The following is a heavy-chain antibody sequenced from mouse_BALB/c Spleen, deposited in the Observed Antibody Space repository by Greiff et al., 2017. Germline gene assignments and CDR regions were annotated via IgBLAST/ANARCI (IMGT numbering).Heavy chain of an antibody. CDR3: ARGGLRDWYFDV. J-gene: IGHJ1*01. CDR2: IDPANGNT. V-gene: IGHV14-3*02. CDR1: GFNIKDTY. D-gene: IGHD2-4*01. Sequence: EVQLQQSGAELVKPGASVKLSCTASGFNIKDTYMHWVKQRPEQGLEWIGRIDPANGNTKYDPKFQGKATITADTSSNTAYLQLSSLTSEDTAVYYCARGGLRDWYFDVWGAGTTVTVSS.